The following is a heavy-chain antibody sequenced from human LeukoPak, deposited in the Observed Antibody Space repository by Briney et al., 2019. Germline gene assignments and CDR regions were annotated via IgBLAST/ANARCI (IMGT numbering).Heavy chain of an antibody. V-gene: IGHV3-11*01. CDR2: ISSSGSTI. J-gene: IGHJ5*02. CDR1: GFTFSDYY. Sequence: GGSPRLSCAASGFTFSDYYMSWIRQAPGKGLEWVSYISSSGSTIYYADSVKGRFTISRDNAKNSLYLQMNSLRAEDTAVYYCARDRDIVGATAWFDPWGQGTLVTVSS. CDR3: ARDRDIVGATAWFDP. D-gene: IGHD1-26*01.